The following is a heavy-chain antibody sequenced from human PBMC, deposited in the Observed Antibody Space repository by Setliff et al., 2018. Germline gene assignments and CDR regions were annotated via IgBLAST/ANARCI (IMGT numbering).Heavy chain of an antibody. CDR1: GGSFSVNY. CDR2: IDHGGST. Sequence: SETLSLTCAVYGGSFSVNYWNWIRQPPGKGLEWIGEIDHGGSTTYNPSLKSRVTISVDTSKNQFSLRLTSVTAADTAVYYCARGAFSFDYWVRGTLVTVSS. V-gene: IGHV4-34*01. J-gene: IGHJ4*02. CDR3: ARGAFSFDY.